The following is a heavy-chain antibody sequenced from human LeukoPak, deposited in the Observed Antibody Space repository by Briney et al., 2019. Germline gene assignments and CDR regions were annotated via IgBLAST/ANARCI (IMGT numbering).Heavy chain of an antibody. V-gene: IGHV1-8*01. Sequence: ASVKVSCTASGYTFTSYDINWVRQATGQGLEWMGWMNPNSGNTGYAQKFQGRVTMTRNTSISTAYMELSSLRSEDTAVYYCARGRKAVAGFGFDYWGQGTLVTVSS. CDR1: GYTFTSYD. CDR2: MNPNSGNT. D-gene: IGHD6-19*01. J-gene: IGHJ4*02. CDR3: ARGRKAVAGFGFDY.